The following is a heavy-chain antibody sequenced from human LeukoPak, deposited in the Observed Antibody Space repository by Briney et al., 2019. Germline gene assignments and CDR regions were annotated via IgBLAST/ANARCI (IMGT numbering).Heavy chain of an antibody. CDR2: IIPIFGTA. CDR1: GGTFTSYA. V-gene: IGHV1-69*06. CDR3: ANIRRDAFDI. Sequence: ASVKVSCKASGGTFTSYAISWVRQAPGQGLEWMGGIIPIFGTANYAQKFQGRVTITADKSTSTAYMELGSLRSEDTAVYYCANIRRDAFDIWGQGTMVTVSS. D-gene: IGHD4-17*01. J-gene: IGHJ3*02.